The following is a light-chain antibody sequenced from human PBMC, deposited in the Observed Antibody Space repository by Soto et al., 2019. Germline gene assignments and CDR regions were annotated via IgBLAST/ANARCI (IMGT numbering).Light chain of an antibody. J-gene: IGKJ1*01. CDR1: QSVSSGF. Sequence: EILLTQSPGTLSLSPVERATLSCMASQSVSSGFLAWYQQKPGQAPRLLIYGASSRATGIPDRFSGSGSGTDFTLTISRLEPEDFAVYYCQQCGSSPWTFGQGTKVDIK. CDR2: GAS. CDR3: QQCGSSPWT. V-gene: IGKV3-20*01.